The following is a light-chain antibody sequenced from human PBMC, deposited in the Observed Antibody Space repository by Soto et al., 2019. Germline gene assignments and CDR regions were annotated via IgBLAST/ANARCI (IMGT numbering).Light chain of an antibody. CDR1: QSVSSNY. J-gene: IGKJ5*01. Sequence: EIVLTQSPGTLSLSPGERATLSCRASQSVSSNYLAWYQQKPGQAPSLLLYGASSRATGIPDRFSGSGSGTDFTLTISRLEPEDFGMYYCQQYGTSAPIAFGQGTRVEIE. CDR2: GAS. V-gene: IGKV3-20*01. CDR3: QQYGTSAPIA.